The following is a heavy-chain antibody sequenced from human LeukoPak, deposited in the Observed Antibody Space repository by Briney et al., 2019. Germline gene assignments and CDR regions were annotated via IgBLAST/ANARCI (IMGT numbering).Heavy chain of an antibody. D-gene: IGHD3-22*01. CDR3: ARYYYDSSGYYYCRD. Sequence: GGSLRLSCAASGFTFSSYWMHWVRHAPGKGLVWVSRINSDGTSTTYADSVKGRFTISRDNAKNTLHLQMNSLRAEDTAVYYCARYYYDSSGYYYCRDWGQGTLVTVCS. CDR2: INSDGTST. CDR1: GFTFSSYW. V-gene: IGHV3-74*01. J-gene: IGHJ4*02.